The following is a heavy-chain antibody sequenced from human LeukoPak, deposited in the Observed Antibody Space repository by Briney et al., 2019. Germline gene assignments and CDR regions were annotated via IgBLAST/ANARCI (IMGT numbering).Heavy chain of an antibody. CDR1: GYTFTGYY. J-gene: IGHJ4*02. CDR2: INPSGGST. CDR3: ARVLYDYVWGSYRYNPSFFDS. V-gene: IGHV1-46*01. D-gene: IGHD3-16*02. Sequence: ASVKVSCKASGYTFTGYYMHWVRQAPGQGLEWMGIINPSGGSTSYAQKFQGRVTMTRDTSTSTVYMELSSLGSEDTAVYYCARVLYDYVWGSYRYNPSFFDSWGQGTLVTVSS.